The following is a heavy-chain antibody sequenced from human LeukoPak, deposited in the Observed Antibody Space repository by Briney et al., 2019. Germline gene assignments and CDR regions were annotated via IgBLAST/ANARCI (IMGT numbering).Heavy chain of an antibody. CDR3: ATIKRGSIYGYFDF. CDR1: GGSISSHY. D-gene: IGHD5-18*01. V-gene: IGHV4-59*11. J-gene: IGHJ4*01. Sequence: PSETLSLTCTVFGGSISSHYWTWIRQPPGKTLEWIGYVFDTGRTKDNPSLKSRLTLSADTSKNQLSLRLSSVTAADTAVYYCATIKRGSIYGYFDFWGRGILVTVS. CDR2: VFDTGRT.